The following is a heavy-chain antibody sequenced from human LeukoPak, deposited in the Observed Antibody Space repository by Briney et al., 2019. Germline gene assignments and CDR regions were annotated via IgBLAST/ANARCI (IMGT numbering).Heavy chain of an antibody. Sequence: ASVEVSCKASGYTFTGYYMHWVRQAPGQGLEWMGWINPNSGGTNYAQKFQGRVTMTRDTSISTAYMELSRLRSDDTAVYYCARSPTVAVNTYYFDYWGQGTLVTVSS. D-gene: IGHD6-19*01. J-gene: IGHJ4*02. CDR1: GYTFTGYY. V-gene: IGHV1-2*02. CDR3: ARSPTVAVNTYYFDY. CDR2: INPNSGGT.